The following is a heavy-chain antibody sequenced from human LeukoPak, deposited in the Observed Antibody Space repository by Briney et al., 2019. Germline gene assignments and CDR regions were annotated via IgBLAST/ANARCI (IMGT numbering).Heavy chain of an antibody. CDR3: ARAVAGWTYDFWSGYWFDP. D-gene: IGHD3-3*01. J-gene: IGHJ5*02. CDR1: GFTFSDYY. V-gene: IGHV3-11*01. CDR2: ISSSGSTI. Sequence: GGSLRLSCAASGFTFSDYYMSWIRQAPGKGLEWVSYISSSGSTIYYADSVKGRFTTSRDNAKNSLYLQMNSLRAEDTAVYYCARAVAGWTYDFWSGYWFDPWGQGTLVTVSS.